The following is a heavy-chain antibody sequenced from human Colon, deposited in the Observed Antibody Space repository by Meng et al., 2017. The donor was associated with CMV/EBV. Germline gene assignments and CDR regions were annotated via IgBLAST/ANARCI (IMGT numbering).Heavy chain of an antibody. D-gene: IGHD3-10*01. Sequence: QVQLLQSGAEVKKPGASVKVSCKTSGYTFTGYFMFWVRQAPGQGLEWMGSLNPNSGDTNSAQKFHGRLTMTRDTSIHTAYMELGSLRSDDTAVYYCATISGGDFDFWGQGTLVTASS. CDR1: GYTFTGYF. J-gene: IGHJ4*02. CDR2: LNPNSGDT. CDR3: ATISGGDFDF. V-gene: IGHV1-2*02.